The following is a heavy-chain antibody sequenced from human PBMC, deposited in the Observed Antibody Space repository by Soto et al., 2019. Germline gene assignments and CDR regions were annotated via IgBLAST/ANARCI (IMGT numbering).Heavy chain of an antibody. CDR3: AKVSNKWALAQRGYFDY. Sequence: EVQVLDSGGGLVQPGGSQRLSCEASGFTFSNYAMSWVRQAPGKGLERVSTISATGSTLYADSVKGRCTSSRDNSKNTVYLQMDFLRAEDTAVYYCAKVSNKWALAQRGYFDYWGQGTLVTVSS. J-gene: IGHJ4*02. CDR2: ISATGST. V-gene: IGHV3-23*01. CDR1: GFTFSNYA. D-gene: IGHD1-26*01.